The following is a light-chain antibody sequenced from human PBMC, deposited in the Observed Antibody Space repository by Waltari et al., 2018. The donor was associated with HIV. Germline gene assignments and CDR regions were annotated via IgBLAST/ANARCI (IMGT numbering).Light chain of an antibody. Sequence: DIVMTQSPDSLAVSLGERATINCKSSQSVFYSSNNKNYLAWYQQKPGQPPKLLITWASTRGSGVPDRFSGSGSGTDFTLTISGLQAEDVAVYYCQQYYGSPPRTFGQGTKLEIK. CDR2: WAS. CDR1: QSVFYSSNNKNY. J-gene: IGKJ2*02. CDR3: QQYYGSPPRT. V-gene: IGKV4-1*01.